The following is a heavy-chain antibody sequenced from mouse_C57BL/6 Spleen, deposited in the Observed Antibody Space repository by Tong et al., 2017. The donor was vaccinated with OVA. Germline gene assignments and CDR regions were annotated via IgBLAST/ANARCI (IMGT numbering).Heavy chain of an antibody. J-gene: IGHJ1*03. D-gene: IGHD1-1*01. Sequence: EVQLQESVAELVRPGASVKLSCTASGFNIKNTYMHWVKQRPEQGLEWIGRIDPANGNTKYAPKFQGKATITADTSANTAYLQLSRLTSEDSAVYFCARCYYGSRGYFDVWGTGTTVTVSS. CDR3: ARCYYGSRGYFDV. CDR1: GFNIKNTY. V-gene: IGHV14-3*01. CDR2: IDPANGNT.